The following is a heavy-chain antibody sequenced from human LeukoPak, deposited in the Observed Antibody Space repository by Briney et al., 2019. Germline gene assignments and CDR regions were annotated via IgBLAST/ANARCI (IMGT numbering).Heavy chain of an antibody. Sequence: ASVKVSCKASGYTFTTYGISWVRQAPGRGLEWMGWISAYNGNTNYAQNLQGRVTMTTDTSTSTAYMELRSLRSDDTAVYYCARDPSGRYCNGGSCYSPYWGQGTLVTVSS. D-gene: IGHD2-15*01. CDR3: ARDPSGRYCNGGSCYSPY. CDR2: ISAYNGNT. J-gene: IGHJ4*02. CDR1: GYTFTTYG. V-gene: IGHV1-18*04.